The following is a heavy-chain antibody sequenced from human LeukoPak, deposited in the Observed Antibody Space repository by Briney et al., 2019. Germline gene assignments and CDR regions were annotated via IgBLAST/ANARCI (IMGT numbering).Heavy chain of an antibody. CDR1: GFTFSSYA. V-gene: IGHV3-23*01. CDR2: ISGSGGST. J-gene: IGHJ6*02. Sequence: QSGMSLRLSCAASGFTFSSYAMSWVRQAPGRGLEWVSAISGSGGSTYYADSVKGRFTISRDNSKNTLYLQMNSLRAEDTAVYYCAKAPIKYCSGGSCPSGDYYGMDVWGQGTTVTVSS. D-gene: IGHD2-15*01. CDR3: AKAPIKYCSGGSCPSGDYYGMDV.